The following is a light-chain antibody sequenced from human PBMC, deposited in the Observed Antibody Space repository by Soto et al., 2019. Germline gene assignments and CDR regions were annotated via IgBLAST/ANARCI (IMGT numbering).Light chain of an antibody. J-gene: IGKJ3*01. CDR2: LGY. CDR1: QSLLHSNGDTY. CDR3: VETLQAPKT. V-gene: IGKV2-28*01. Sequence: EIVLTQSPLYLPVTPGEPASISCRSSQSLLHSNGDTYLDWYLQQPGQSPQLLVYLGYNRASGVRGRCIGTGSGADITLRISRVEAEEVGVYYCVETLQAPKTFGPGTRVDSK.